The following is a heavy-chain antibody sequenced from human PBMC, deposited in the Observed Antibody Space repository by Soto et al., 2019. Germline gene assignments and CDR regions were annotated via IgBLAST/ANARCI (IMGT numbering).Heavy chain of an antibody. CDR3: TGGCSGGSCYSSVWYFDL. J-gene: IGHJ2*01. CDR1: DIALSHGC. CDR2: IKSKTDGGTT. D-gene: IGHD2-15*01. Sequence: GGSLIPSRVASDIALSHGCVNCVRQAPGKGLEWVGRIKSKTDGGTTDYAAPVKGRFTISRDDSKNTLYLQMNSLKTEDTAVYYCTGGCSGGSCYSSVWYFDLWGRGTLVTVSS. V-gene: IGHV3-15*07.